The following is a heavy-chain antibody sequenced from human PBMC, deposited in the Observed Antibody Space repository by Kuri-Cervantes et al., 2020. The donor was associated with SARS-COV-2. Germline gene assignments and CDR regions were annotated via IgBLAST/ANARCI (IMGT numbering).Heavy chain of an antibody. CDR2: ISSNGCST. D-gene: IGHD2-21*01. J-gene: IGHJ5*02. CDR1: GLSFSSSW. Sequence: GESLKISCKASGLSFSSSWMNWVRQPPGKGLVWVSRISSNGCSTNYADSLKGQVTISTDNAMSIVYLQLNSLKAEDTALYYCLRSPPCKRHIDPWGQGTLVTVSS. CDR3: LRSPPCKRHIDP. V-gene: IGHV3-74*01.